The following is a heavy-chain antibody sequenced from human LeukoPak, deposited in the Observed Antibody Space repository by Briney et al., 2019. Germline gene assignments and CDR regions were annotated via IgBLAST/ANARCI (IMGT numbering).Heavy chain of an antibody. CDR1: GFTFSTYW. V-gene: IGHV4-59*01. CDR2: IYYSGST. D-gene: IGHD3-22*01. J-gene: IGHJ4*02. Sequence: PGGSLRLSCAASGFTFSTYWMSWIRQPPGKGLEWIGYIYYSGSTDYNPSLKSRVTISVDTSKNQFSLKLSSVTAADTAVYYCASIDYYDSSGYYYWGQGTLVTVSS. CDR3: ASIDYYDSSGYYY.